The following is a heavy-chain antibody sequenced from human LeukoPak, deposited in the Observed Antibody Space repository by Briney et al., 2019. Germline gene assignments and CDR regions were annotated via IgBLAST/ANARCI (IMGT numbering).Heavy chain of an antibody. Sequence: ASVKVSCEASGYTFTSHGISWVRQAPGQGLEWMGWISAYNGNTNYAQKLQGRVTMTTDTSTSTAYMELRSLRSDDTAVYYCARDPYGSGSNWFDPWGQGTLVTVSS. CDR2: ISAYNGNT. J-gene: IGHJ5*02. CDR3: ARDPYGSGSNWFDP. CDR1: GYTFTSHG. V-gene: IGHV1-18*01. D-gene: IGHD3-10*01.